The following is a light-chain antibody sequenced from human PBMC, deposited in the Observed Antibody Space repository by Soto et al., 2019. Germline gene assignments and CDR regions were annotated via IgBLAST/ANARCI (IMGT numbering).Light chain of an antibody. Sequence: DIQMTQSPASLSASVGDRVTITCRASQSIRNYLNWYQQKPGKAPNLLIYAASSLRSGVPSRFSGSGSGTDFNLTINSLQPEDFATYSCQQFFTTLFTFGPGTNVEIK. CDR2: AAS. CDR3: QQFFTTLFT. CDR1: QSIRNY. V-gene: IGKV1-39*01. J-gene: IGKJ3*01.